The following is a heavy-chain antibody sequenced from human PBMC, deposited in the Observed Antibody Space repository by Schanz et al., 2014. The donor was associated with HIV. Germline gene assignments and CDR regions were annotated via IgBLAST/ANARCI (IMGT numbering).Heavy chain of an antibody. V-gene: IGHV3-23*04. D-gene: IGHD6-19*01. CDR2: MRGRDDST. Sequence: VQLVESGGGVVQPGGSLRLSCLASGFTFSTYAMSWVRQAPGTGLEWVSGMRGRDDSTFYADSVKGRFTISRDNSKNTLYFQMNSLRAEDTAIYYCAKTSYGWYFDYWGQGTLVTVSS. J-gene: IGHJ4*02. CDR1: GFTFSTYA. CDR3: AKTSYGWYFDY.